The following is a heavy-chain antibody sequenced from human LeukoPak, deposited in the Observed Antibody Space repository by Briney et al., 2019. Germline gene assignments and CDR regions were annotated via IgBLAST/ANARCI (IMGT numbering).Heavy chain of an antibody. V-gene: IGHV4-39*01. CDR1: GGSISSSSYY. Sequence: SETLSLTCTVSGGSISSSSYYWGWIRQPPGKGLEWIGSIYHSGSTYYNPSLKSRVTISIDTSKNQFSLKLRSVTAADTAVYYCASLYGSGSDYWGQGTLVTVSS. CDR3: ASLYGSGSDY. CDR2: IYHSGST. J-gene: IGHJ4*02. D-gene: IGHD3-10*01.